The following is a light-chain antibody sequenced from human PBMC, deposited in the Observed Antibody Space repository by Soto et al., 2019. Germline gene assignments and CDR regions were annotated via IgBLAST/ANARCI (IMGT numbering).Light chain of an antibody. CDR3: FSYAGRDTLVV. V-gene: IGLV2-23*01. CDR2: EAT. Sequence: QSALTPPASVSGSPGRSITISCTGTRSVLGSYNLVSWYQHHPGKAPKLIIYEATKRPSGISSRFSGSKSGYTASLTIYGLQAEDEAFYSCFSYAGRDTLVVSGGGTKLTVL. CDR1: RSVLGSYNL. J-gene: IGLJ2*01.